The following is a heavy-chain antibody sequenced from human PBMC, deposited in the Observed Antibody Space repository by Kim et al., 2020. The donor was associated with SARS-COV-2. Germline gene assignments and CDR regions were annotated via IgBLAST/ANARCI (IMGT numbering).Heavy chain of an antibody. D-gene: IGHD2-21*02. CDR2: ISGSGSPT. CDR1: GFTFSNYA. CDR3: EKRNCEGVCYGLDY. V-gene: IGHV3-23*01. J-gene: IGHJ4*02. Sequence: GGSLRLSCAASGFTFSNYAMSWVRQAPGKGLEWVSAISGSGSPTYYADSVKGRFTFSRDNSKNMLYLHMNSLRAEDTATYYCEKRNCEGVCYGLDYWGQGTLVTVSS.